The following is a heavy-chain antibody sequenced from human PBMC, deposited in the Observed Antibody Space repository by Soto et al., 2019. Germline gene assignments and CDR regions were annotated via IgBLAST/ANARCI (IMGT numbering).Heavy chain of an antibody. CDR1: GCTFSSYG. V-gene: IGHV3-30*18. Sequence: GGSMRVSCAAAGCTFSSYGMHWVRQAPGKGLEWVAGISAPGSPKYYAAYVKGRFTVSRDNSKNMLFLQMNSLRDEDTAVYYCAKDRHPDGIWTFDSWGPGTLVTVSS. CDR3: AKDRHPDGIWTFDS. J-gene: IGHJ4*02. CDR2: ISAPGSPK. D-gene: IGHD3-9*01.